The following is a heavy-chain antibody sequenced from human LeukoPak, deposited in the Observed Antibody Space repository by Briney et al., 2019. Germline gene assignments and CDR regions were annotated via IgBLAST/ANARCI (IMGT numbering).Heavy chain of an antibody. Sequence: SETLSLTCTVAGGSISSSSYYWGWIRQPPGKGLEWIGSIYYSGSAYYNPSPKSRVTISVPTSKNHFSLKLRSVTAADTAVYYCARQWYSSGWYYFDYWGQGTQVTVSS. CDR1: GGSISSSSYY. J-gene: IGHJ4*02. V-gene: IGHV4-39*01. CDR2: IYYSGSA. D-gene: IGHD6-19*01. CDR3: ARQWYSSGWYYFDY.